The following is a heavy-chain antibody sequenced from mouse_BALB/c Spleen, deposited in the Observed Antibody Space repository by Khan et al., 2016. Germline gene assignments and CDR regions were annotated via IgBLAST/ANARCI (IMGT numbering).Heavy chain of an antibody. Sequence: EVELVESGGGLVKPGGSLKLSCAASGFTFSSYAMSWVRQTPEKRLEWVASISSGGSTYYPDSVKGRFTISRDNARNILNLQMSSLRSEDTAMYYCAREDYGNYGDYFDYWGQGTTLTVS. D-gene: IGHD2-1*01. J-gene: IGHJ2*01. CDR2: ISSGGST. CDR1: GFTFSSYA. CDR3: AREDYGNYGDYFDY. V-gene: IGHV5-6-5*01.